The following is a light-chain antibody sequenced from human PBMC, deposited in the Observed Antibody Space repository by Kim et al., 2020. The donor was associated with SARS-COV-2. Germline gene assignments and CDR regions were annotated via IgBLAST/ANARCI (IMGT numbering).Light chain of an antibody. Sequence: SYELTQPPSVSVAPGKTARITCGGNNIGSKSVHWYQQKPGQAAVLVIYYNSDRPSGIPERLSGYNSGNTACLTISRVEAGDEADYYCQVWDSSSDHVVFGGGTQLTVL. V-gene: IGLV3-21*04. CDR3: QVWDSSSDHVV. CDR2: YNS. J-gene: IGLJ2*01. CDR1: NIGSKS.